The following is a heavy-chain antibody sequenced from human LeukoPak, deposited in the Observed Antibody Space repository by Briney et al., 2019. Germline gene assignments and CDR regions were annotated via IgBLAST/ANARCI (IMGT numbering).Heavy chain of an antibody. CDR2: IEQLGNAK. D-gene: IGHD1-7*01. CDR3: SRWNFAFDI. V-gene: IGHV3-7*01. J-gene: IGHJ3*02. Sequence: PGGSLRLSCAASTFTFGDYYMGWVRQAPGKGLEWVAYIEQLGNAKSYIDSVKGRFTISRDNAKSSLYVQMDSLRVEDTAVYYCSRWNFAFDIWGQGTMVTVSS. CDR1: TFTFGDYY.